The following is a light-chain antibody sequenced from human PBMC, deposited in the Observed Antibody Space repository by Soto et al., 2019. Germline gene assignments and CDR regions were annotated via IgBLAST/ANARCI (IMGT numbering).Light chain of an antibody. CDR2: DVS. V-gene: IGLV2-11*01. CDR1: SSDVGGHNY. J-gene: IGLJ3*02. Sequence: QSVLTQPRSVSGSPGQSVTISCTGTSSDVGGHNYVSWYQQYSGKAPKLVIYDVSKRPSGVPDRFSGSKSDNTASLTISGLQAEDEADYYCCSYAGSYTSWVFGGGTKLTVL. CDR3: CSYAGSYTSWV.